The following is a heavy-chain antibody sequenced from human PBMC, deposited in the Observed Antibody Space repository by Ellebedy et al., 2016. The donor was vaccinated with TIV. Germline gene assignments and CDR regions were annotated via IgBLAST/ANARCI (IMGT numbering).Heavy chain of an antibody. J-gene: IGHJ4*02. CDR2: INPNSGDA. CDR1: GYVFNEYF. D-gene: IGHD3-3*01. CDR3: ARIMYFEYDSWSDY. Sequence: ASVKVSCKTSGYVFNEYFIHWVRQAPGQGLEWLGRINPNSGDANYAPKFQGRVTLTRDTSIRTYFMELNRLRSDDTAVYYCARIMYFEYDSWSDYWGQGTLVTVSS. V-gene: IGHV1-2*06.